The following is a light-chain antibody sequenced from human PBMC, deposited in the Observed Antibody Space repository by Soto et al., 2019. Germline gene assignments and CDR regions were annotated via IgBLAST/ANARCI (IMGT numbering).Light chain of an antibody. Sequence: EIAMTQSPATLSVSPGQRATLSCRASQSVSSNLAWYQQKPGQAPRLLIYGASTRATGIPARFSGSGSGTEFTLTISSMQSEDLAVYYGQQYNNWPLTFGPGTKVDIK. CDR1: QSVSSN. CDR3: QQYNNWPLT. CDR2: GAS. J-gene: IGKJ3*01. V-gene: IGKV3-15*01.